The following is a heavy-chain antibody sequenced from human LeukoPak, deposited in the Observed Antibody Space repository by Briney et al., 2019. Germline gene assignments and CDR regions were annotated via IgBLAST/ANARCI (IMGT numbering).Heavy chain of an antibody. J-gene: IGHJ4*02. CDR3: AKSGGYGLIDY. D-gene: IGHD1-26*01. CDR1: GASVSGSAYY. V-gene: IGHV4-39*01. CDR2: IYYSGST. Sequence: SETLSLTCTVSGASVSGSAYYWGWIRQPPGKGREWIGNIYYSGSTYYNESLESRVTMSIDTSKNQFSLKLNSVTAADTAMYYCAKSGGYGLIDYWGQGTLVTVSS.